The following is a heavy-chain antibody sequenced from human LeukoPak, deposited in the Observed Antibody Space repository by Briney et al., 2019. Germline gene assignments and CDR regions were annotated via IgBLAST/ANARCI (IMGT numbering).Heavy chain of an antibody. CDR3: AQSHSSSWYGIIDY. V-gene: IGHV3-33*06. J-gene: IGHJ4*02. Sequence: GGSLRLSCVASGFIFSDHGMHWVRQAPGKGLEWVAVIWPDGSNKYYADSVKGRFSISRDNSQSTTYLQMNSLRAEDTALYYCAQSHSSSWYGIIDYWGLGTLVTVSS. D-gene: IGHD6-13*01. CDR2: IWPDGSNK. CDR1: GFIFSDHG.